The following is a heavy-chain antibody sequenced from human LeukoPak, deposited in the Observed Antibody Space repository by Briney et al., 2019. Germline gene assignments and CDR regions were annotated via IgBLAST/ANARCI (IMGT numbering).Heavy chain of an antibody. D-gene: IGHD6-13*01. V-gene: IGHV3-20*04. CDR2: INWNGGST. CDR1: GFTFDDYG. J-gene: IGHJ5*02. CDR3: ARAFAAGTWWFDP. Sequence: PGGSLRLSCAASGFTFDDYGMSWVRQAPGKGLEWVSGINWNGGSTGYADSVKGRFTISRDNAKNSLYLQMNSLRAEDTGVYYCARAFAAGTWWFDPWGQGTLVTVSS.